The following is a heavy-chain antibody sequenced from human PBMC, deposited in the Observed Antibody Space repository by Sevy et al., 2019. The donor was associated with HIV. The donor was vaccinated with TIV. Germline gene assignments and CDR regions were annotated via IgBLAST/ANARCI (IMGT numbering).Heavy chain of an antibody. D-gene: IGHD3-3*01. CDR3: ARDFGYYGMDV. V-gene: IGHV4-61*02. CDR2: IYTSGST. CDR1: GGSISSGSYY. Sequence: SETLSLTCTVSGGSISSGSYYWSWIRQPAGKGLEWIGRIYTSGSTNYNPSHKSRVTMSVDTSKNQFSLKLSSVTAADTVVYYCARDFGYYGMDVWGQGTTVTVSS. J-gene: IGHJ6*02.